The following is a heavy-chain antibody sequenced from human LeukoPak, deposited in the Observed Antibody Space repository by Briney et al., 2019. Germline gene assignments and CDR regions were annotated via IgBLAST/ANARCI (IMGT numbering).Heavy chain of an antibody. D-gene: IGHD2-2*01. CDR1: GASINSISYY. CDR3: ARYHSTWGLNY. Sequence: SETLSLTCTVSGASINSISYYWGWIRQPPGKGLEWIGSIYYSGSTYYTTSLKSRVTISIDTSKNQFSLKLTSVTAADTAVYYCARYHSTWGLNYWGQGTLVTVSS. J-gene: IGHJ4*02. CDR2: IYYSGST. V-gene: IGHV4-39*01.